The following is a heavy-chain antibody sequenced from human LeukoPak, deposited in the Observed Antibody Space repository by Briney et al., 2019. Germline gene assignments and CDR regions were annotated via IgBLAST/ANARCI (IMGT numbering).Heavy chain of an antibody. CDR1: GYIFRNYA. D-gene: IGHD2-2*01. Sequence: ASVKVSYKTSGYIFRNYAISWVRQAPGQGPEWVGWINPFNADAKYAQKFQGRVTMTTDTSTSTAYLELRSLRCDDTAVYYCARGEKSYAYWGQGTLVTVSS. CDR3: ARGEKSYAY. CDR2: INPFNADA. J-gene: IGHJ4*02. V-gene: IGHV1-18*01.